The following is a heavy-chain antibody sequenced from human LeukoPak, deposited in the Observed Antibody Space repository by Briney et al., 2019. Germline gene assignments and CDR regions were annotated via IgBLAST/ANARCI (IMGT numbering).Heavy chain of an antibody. CDR3: ARALYFGELGYYYMDF. V-gene: IGHV4-4*07. D-gene: IGHD3-10*01. J-gene: IGHJ6*03. CDR1: GDSISTYS. CDR2: FSIRVST. Sequence: SETLSLTCTVSGDSISTYSWTWVRQPAGKGLEGIGRFSIRVSTQYNPSLRSRVTMSADTSKNQFSLMVTSLTAADTAVYYCARALYFGELGYYYMDFWGRGTTVTVSS.